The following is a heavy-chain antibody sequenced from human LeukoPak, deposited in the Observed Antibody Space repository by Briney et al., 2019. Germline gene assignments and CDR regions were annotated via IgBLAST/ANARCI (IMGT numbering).Heavy chain of an antibody. J-gene: IGHJ4*02. CDR3: ARDSASTPLDH. D-gene: IGHD1-26*01. Sequence: PGGSLRLSCATSGFTFSSYGIHWIRQAPGKGMEWVAVVSNDGRNEYYADSVQGRFSISRDNSKNTAYLQMNSLRAEDTAVYYCARDSASTPLDHWGQGTLVTVSS. V-gene: IGHV3-33*01. CDR1: GFTFSSYG. CDR2: VSNDGRNE.